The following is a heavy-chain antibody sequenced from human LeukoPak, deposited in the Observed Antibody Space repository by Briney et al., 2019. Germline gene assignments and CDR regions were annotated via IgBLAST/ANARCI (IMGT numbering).Heavy chain of an antibody. V-gene: IGHV1-2*02. J-gene: IGHJ1*01. D-gene: IGHD6-13*01. Sequence: ASVKVSCKASGYTFTGYYMHWVRQAPGQGLEWVGWINPNSGGTNYAQKFQGRVTITRNTSISTAYMEPSSLRSEDTAVYYCARAAGTFNFQHWGQGTLVTVSS. CDR3: ARAAGTFNFQH. CDR1: GYTFTGYY. CDR2: INPNSGGT.